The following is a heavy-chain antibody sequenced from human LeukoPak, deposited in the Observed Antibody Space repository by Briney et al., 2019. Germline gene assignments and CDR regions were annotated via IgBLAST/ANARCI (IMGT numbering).Heavy chain of an antibody. V-gene: IGHV1-2*02. CDR1: GYTFTGYY. Sequence: ASLKVSCTASGYTFTGYYIHWVRQAPGQGLEWMGWINPNSGGTNYAQKFQGRVTMTRDTSIRTAYMEVSKLTSDDTAVYYCARQAANGNWFDPWGQGTLVTVSS. CDR2: INPNSGGT. D-gene: IGHD6-13*01. J-gene: IGHJ5*02. CDR3: ARQAANGNWFDP.